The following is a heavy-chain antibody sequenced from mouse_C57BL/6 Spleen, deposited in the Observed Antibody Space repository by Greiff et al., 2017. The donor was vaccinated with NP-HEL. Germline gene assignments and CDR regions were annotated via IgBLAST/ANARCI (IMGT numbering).Heavy chain of an antibody. CDR1: GFNIKDYY. V-gene: IGHV14-2*01. Sequence: VQLQQSGAELVKPGASVKLSCTASGFNIKDYYMHWVKQRTEQGLEWIGRIDPEDGETKYAPNFQGKATITADTSSNTAYLQLSSLTSEDTAVYYCASTHPLRYFDVWGTGTTVTVSS. D-gene: IGHD1-1*01. J-gene: IGHJ1*03. CDR2: IDPEDGET. CDR3: ASTHPLRYFDV.